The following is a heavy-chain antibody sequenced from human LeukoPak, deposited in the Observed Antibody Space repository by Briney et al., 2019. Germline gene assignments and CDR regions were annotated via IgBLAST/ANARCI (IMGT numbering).Heavy chain of an antibody. CDR2: ISGSGGST. D-gene: IGHD4-23*01. V-gene: IGHV3-23*01. J-gene: IGHJ4*02. Sequence: GGSLRLSCVASGFTVSSNYMSWVRQAPGKGLEWVSAISGSGGSTYYADSVKGRFTISRDNSKNTLYLQMNSLRAEDTAVYYCAKDLETPFDYWGQGTLVTVSS. CDR3: AKDLETPFDY. CDR1: GFTVSSNY.